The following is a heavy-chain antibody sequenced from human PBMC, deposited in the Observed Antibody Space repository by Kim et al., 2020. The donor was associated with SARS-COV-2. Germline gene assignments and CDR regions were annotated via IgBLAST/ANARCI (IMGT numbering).Heavy chain of an antibody. CDR3: AKDQYDYVWGSYRYGFDY. D-gene: IGHD3-16*02. J-gene: IGHJ4*02. Sequence: GGSLRLSCAASGFTFSSYGMHWVRQAPGKGLEWVAVISYDGSNKYYADSVKGRFTISRDNSKNTLYLQMNSLRAEDTAVYYCAKDQYDYVWGSYRYGFDYWGQGTLVTVSS. CDR1: GFTFSSYG. CDR2: ISYDGSNK. V-gene: IGHV3-30*18.